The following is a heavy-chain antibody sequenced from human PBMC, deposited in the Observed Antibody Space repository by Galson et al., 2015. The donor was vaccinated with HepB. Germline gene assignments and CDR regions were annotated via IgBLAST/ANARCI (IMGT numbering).Heavy chain of an antibody. CDR3: ARPEVTTVVTDFDS. J-gene: IGHJ4*02. V-gene: IGHV3-72*01. CDR2: SRNKPRGYST. Sequence: WVRQAPGKGLEWVGRSRNKPRGYSTAYAASVKGRFTVSRDDSKNSVFLQMNSLRSEDTAVYYCARPEVTTVVTDFDSWGQGTLVPVSS. D-gene: IGHD4-23*01.